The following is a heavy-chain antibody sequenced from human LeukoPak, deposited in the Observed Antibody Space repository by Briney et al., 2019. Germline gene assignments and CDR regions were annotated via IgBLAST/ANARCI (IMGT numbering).Heavy chain of an antibody. Sequence: GESLKISCKASGYSFTTYWIGWVRQVPGKGLEWVGIIYPGDSDTRYSPSFQGQVTISADKSISTAYLQWSSLKASDTAMYYCARLDCSGGSCYSEPYYYGMDVWGQGTTVTVSS. CDR3: ARLDCSGGSCYSEPYYYGMDV. V-gene: IGHV5-51*01. CDR1: GYSFTTYW. D-gene: IGHD2-15*01. CDR2: IYPGDSDT. J-gene: IGHJ6*02.